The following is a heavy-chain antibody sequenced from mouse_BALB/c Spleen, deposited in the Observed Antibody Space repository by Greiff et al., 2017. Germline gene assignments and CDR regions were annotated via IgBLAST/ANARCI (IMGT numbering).Heavy chain of an antibody. J-gene: IGHJ4*01. Sequence: QVQLQQSGAELARPGASVKLSCKASGYTFTSYWMQWVKQRPGQGLEWIGAIYPGDGDTRYTQKFKGKATLTADKSSSTAYMQLSSLASEDSAVYYCARHYDYDYAMDYWGQGTSVTVSS. V-gene: IGHV1-87*01. D-gene: IGHD2-4*01. CDR3: ARHYDYDYAMDY. CDR1: GYTFTSYW. CDR2: IYPGDGDT.